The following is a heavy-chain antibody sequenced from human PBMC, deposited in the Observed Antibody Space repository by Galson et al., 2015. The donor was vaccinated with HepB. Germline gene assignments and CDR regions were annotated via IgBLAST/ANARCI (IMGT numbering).Heavy chain of an antibody. CDR2: ISSNGGSA. CDR3: VKDLYYYDSSGNGDY. Sequence: SLRLSCAASGFTFSSYAMHWVRQAPGKGLEYVSAISSNGGSAYYADSVKGRFTISRDNSKNTLYLQMSSLRAEDTAVYYCVKDLYYYDSSGNGDYWGQGTLVTVSS. CDR1: GFTFSSYA. D-gene: IGHD3-22*01. J-gene: IGHJ4*02. V-gene: IGHV3-64D*06.